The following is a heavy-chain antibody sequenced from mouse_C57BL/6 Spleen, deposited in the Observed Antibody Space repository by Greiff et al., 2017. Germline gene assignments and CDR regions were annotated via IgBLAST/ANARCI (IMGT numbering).Heavy chain of an antibody. CDR1: GFTFSSYG. CDR2: ISSGGSYT. CDR3: ASDSSGFAGFAY. Sequence: EVMLVESGGDLVKPGGSLKLSCAASGFTFSSYGMSWVRQTPDKRLEWVATISSGGSYTYYPDSVKGRFTISRDNAKNTLYLQMSSLKSEDTAMYYCASDSSGFAGFAYWGQGTLVTVSA. D-gene: IGHD3-2*02. J-gene: IGHJ3*01. V-gene: IGHV5-6*01.